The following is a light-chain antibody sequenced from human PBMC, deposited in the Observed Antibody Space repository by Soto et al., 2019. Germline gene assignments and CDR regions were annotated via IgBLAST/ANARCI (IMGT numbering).Light chain of an antibody. CDR3: QQRSNWPIT. CDR2: DAS. V-gene: IGKV3-11*01. J-gene: IGKJ5*01. CDR1: QSVSKY. Sequence: EIVLTQSPATLSLSPGERATLSCRTSQSVSKYFAWYQQKPGRAPRLLIYDASSRATGIPARFIGSGSGTDFTLTISSLESEDCAIYYCQQRSNWPITFGQGTRLEIK.